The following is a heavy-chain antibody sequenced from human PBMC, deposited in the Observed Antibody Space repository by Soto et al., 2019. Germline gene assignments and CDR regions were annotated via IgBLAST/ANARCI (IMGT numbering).Heavy chain of an antibody. CDR2: IIHDGSEK. D-gene: IGHD3-9*01. CDR3: ARDYDILTGSFDY. J-gene: IGHJ4*02. CDR1: GFTFRTYW. Sequence: GGSLRLSCAASGFTFRTYWMNWVRQAPGKGLEWVANIIHDGSEKYYVDSVKGRFNISRDNAKNTLYLQMNSLRAEDTAVYYCARDYDILTGSFDYWGQGTLVTVSS. V-gene: IGHV3-7*03.